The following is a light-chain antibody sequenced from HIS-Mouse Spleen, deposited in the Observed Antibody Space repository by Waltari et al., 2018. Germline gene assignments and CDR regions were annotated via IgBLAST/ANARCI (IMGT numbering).Light chain of an antibody. Sequence: DIQMTQSPSSLSASVGDRVTITCQASQDISNYLNWYQQKPGKATKLLIYDASNLETGVPSRFSGSGSGTDFTFTISSLQPEDIATYYCQQYDNLPRVTFGGGTKVEIK. J-gene: IGKJ4*01. CDR1: QDISNY. CDR2: DAS. CDR3: QQYDNLPRVT. V-gene: IGKV1-33*01.